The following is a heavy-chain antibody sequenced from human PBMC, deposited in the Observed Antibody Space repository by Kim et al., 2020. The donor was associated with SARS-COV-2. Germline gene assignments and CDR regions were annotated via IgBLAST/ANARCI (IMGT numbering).Heavy chain of an antibody. CDR1: GGSISSYY. CDR3: AGQFKGLLLSEGYFDY. V-gene: IGHV4-59*08. D-gene: IGHD2-15*01. CDR2: IYYSGST. J-gene: IGHJ4*02. Sequence: SETLSLTCTVSGGSISSYYWSWIRQPPGKGLEWIGYIYYSGSTNYNPSLKSRVTISVDTSTNKSSLKLSSVTAADTAVYYCAGQFKGLLLSEGYFDYWGQGTLVTVSS.